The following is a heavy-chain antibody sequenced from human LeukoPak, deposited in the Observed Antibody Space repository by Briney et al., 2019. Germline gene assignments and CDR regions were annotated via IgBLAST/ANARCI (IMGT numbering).Heavy chain of an antibody. CDR3: ARGLGFFDWLWEH. CDR2: ISWDSSYT. V-gene: IGHV3-11*05. Sequence: PGGSLRLSCAASGFTFSDYYMSWIRQAPGRGLEWVSYISWDSSYTSYADSVKGRFTVSRDNAQKSLYLQRDSLRAEDTAVYYCARGLGFFDWLWEHGGPGTLVTVSS. CDR1: GFTFSDYY. J-gene: IGHJ4*02. D-gene: IGHD3-9*01.